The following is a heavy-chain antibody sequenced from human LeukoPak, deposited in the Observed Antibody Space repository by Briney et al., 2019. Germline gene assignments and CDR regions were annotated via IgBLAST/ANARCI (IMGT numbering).Heavy chain of an antibody. CDR3: ARGRSIAARPGFSYYYYYGMDV. J-gene: IGHJ6*02. D-gene: IGHD6-6*01. V-gene: IGHV3-33*01. CDR1: GFILNSYG. CDR2: IWFDGKNE. Sequence: PGGSLRLSCAASGFILNSYGMHWVRQAPGKGLEWVADIWFDGKNEHFADSVKGRFAISRDNSKNTVYLQINSLRAEDTAVYYCARGRSIAARPGFSYYYYYGMDVWGQGTTVTVSS.